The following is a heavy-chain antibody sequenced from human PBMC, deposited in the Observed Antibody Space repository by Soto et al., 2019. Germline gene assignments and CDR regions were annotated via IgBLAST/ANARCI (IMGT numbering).Heavy chain of an antibody. CDR2: ISGSGGST. CDR3: AKDLLRDSGYDGIDY. J-gene: IGHJ4*02. D-gene: IGHD5-12*01. V-gene: IGHV3-23*01. CDR1: GFTFSSYA. Sequence: PGGSLRLSCAASGFTFSSYAMNWVRQAPGKGLEWVSAISGSGGSTYYADSVKGRFTISRDNSKNTLYLQMNSLRAEDTAVYYCAKDLLRDSGYDGIDYWGQGTLVTVSS.